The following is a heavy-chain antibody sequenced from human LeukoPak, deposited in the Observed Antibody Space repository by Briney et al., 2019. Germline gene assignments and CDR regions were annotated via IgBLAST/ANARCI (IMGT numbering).Heavy chain of an antibody. D-gene: IGHD6-13*01. J-gene: IGHJ4*02. Sequence: PSETLSLTCTVSGGSISSGGYYWSWIRQHPGKGLEWIGYIYYSGSTYYNPSLKSRVTISVDTSKNQFSLKLSSVTAADTAVYYCARVTGAAADPRFDYWGPGTLVTVSS. CDR1: GGSISSGGYY. CDR2: IYYSGST. CDR3: ARVTGAAADPRFDY. V-gene: IGHV4-31*03.